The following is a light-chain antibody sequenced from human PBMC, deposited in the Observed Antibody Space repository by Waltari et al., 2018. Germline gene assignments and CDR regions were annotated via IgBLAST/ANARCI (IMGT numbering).Light chain of an antibody. V-gene: IGKV3-20*01. Sequence: EIVLAQSPSTLSLSPGERATLSCRASQTINSNYLAWYQHKPGQAPRLRIFGAFSRATGVPDRFSGGGSGTDFTLTINKLEPEDFALYFCQQYHSSPWTFGQGTKVEAK. CDR1: QTINSNY. J-gene: IGKJ1*01. CDR2: GAF. CDR3: QQYHSSPWT.